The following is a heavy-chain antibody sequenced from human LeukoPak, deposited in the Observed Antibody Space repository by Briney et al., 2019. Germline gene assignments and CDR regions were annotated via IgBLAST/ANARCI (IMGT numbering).Heavy chain of an antibody. CDR2: INHSGCT. D-gene: IGHD4-11*01. V-gene: IGHV4-34*01. CDR1: GGSFSGYY. CDR3: ARGRYSSLSY. Sequence: PSETLSLTCAVYGGSFSGYYWSWIRQPPGKGLEWIGEINHSGCTNYNPSLKSRVTISVDTSKNQFSLKLSSVTAADTAVYYCARGRYSSLSYWGQGTLVTVSS. J-gene: IGHJ4*02.